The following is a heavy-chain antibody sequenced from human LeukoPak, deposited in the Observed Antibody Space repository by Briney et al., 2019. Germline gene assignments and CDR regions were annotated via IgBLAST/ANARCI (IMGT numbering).Heavy chain of an antibody. CDR2: ISGSGGST. CDR1: GFTFSSYA. V-gene: IGHV3-23*01. J-gene: IGHJ4*02. CDR3: AKEYPPYSSSWTKPDY. D-gene: IGHD6-13*01. Sequence: GGSLRLSCAASGFTFSSYAMSWVRQAPGKGLEWVSAISGSGGSTYYADSVKGRFTISRDNSKNTLYLQMNSLRAEDTAVYYCAKEYPPYSSSWTKPDYWGQGTLVTVSS.